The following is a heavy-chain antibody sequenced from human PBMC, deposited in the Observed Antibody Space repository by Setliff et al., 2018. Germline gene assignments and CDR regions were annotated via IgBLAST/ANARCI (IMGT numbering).Heavy chain of an antibody. CDR2: LHTSGST. CDR3: ARVTNWGLDLRFDP. D-gene: IGHD7-27*01. CDR1: GGSISSGSYH. V-gene: IGHV4-61*02. J-gene: IGHJ5*02. Sequence: PSETLSLTCALSGGSISSGSYHWSWIRQPAGQGLEWVGRLHTSGSTNYNPSLKGRVTMSVATFENHFSLKLNSLTAADTAVYYCARVTNWGLDLRFDPWGQGILVTVSS.